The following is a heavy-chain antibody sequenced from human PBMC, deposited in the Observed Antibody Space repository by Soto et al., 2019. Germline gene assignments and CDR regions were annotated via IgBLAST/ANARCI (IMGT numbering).Heavy chain of an antibody. CDR3: ARDDILDRYSSGWSPYYFDY. J-gene: IGHJ4*02. V-gene: IGHV3-30-3*01. D-gene: IGHD6-19*01. CDR1: GFTFSSYA. CDR2: ISYDGSNK. Sequence: GGSLRLSCAASGFTFSSYAMHWVRQAPGKGLEWVAVISYDGSNKYYADSVKGRFTISRDNSKNTLYLQMNSLRAEDTAVYYCARDDILDRYSSGWSPYYFDYWGQGTLVTVSS.